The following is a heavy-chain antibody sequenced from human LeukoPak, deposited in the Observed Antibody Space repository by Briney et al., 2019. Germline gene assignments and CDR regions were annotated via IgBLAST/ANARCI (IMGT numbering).Heavy chain of an antibody. V-gene: IGHV4-34*01. J-gene: IGHJ4*02. CDR2: INHSRST. CDR3: ASRPRNGGTLDGPPGLDY. D-gene: IGHD2-8*01. Sequence: SETLSLTCAVYLGSFSNYHWSWIRQSPGKGLEWIAEINHSRSTNYNPSLKSRVTISVDTSKNQFSLKLRSVTAADTAVYYCASRPRNGGTLDGPPGLDYWGQGTLVTVSS. CDR1: LGSFSNYH.